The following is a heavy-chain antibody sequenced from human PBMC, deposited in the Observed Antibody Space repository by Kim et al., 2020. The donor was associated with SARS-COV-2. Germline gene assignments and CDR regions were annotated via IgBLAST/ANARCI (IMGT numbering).Heavy chain of an antibody. CDR2: IWYDGTNK. CDR3: ARSPEQWLVEWDY. Sequence: GGSLRLSCAASGFTFSSYGMHWVRQAPGKGLEWVALIWYDGTNKYYADSVKGRFTISRDNSKNTVYLQMNSLRAEDTAVYYCARSPEQWLVEWDYWGQGTLVTVSS. CDR1: GFTFSSYG. D-gene: IGHD6-19*01. J-gene: IGHJ4*02. V-gene: IGHV3-33*01.